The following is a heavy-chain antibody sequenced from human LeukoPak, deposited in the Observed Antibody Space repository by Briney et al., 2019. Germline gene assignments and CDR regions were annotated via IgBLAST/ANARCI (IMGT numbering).Heavy chain of an antibody. J-gene: IGHJ3*02. CDR2: IYYSGST. V-gene: IGHV4-61*05. Sequence: PSETLSLTCTVSGGSISGSSYYWGWIRQPPGKGLEWIGYIYYSGSTNYNPSLKSRVTISVDTSKNQFSLKLSSVTAADTAVYYCARRYCSGGSCFDAFDIWGQGTMVTVSS. CDR3: ARRYCSGGSCFDAFDI. CDR1: GGSISGSSYY. D-gene: IGHD2-15*01.